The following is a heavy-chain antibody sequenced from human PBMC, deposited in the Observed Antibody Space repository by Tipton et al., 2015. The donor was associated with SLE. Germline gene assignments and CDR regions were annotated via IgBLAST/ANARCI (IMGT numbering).Heavy chain of an antibody. Sequence: SLRLSCTGSGFSFGDYGMTWVRQAPGKGLEWVSLIRSKTYGGTTEYAASVKGRFTISRDDSKSIAYLQMNGLKTEDTGVYFCARGGDLGSGTNPPIGMDVWGPGTTVTVSS. CDR3: ARGGDLGSGTNPPIGMDV. CDR1: GFSFGDYG. J-gene: IGHJ6*02. CDR2: IRSKTYGGTT. V-gene: IGHV3-49*04. D-gene: IGHD3-10*01.